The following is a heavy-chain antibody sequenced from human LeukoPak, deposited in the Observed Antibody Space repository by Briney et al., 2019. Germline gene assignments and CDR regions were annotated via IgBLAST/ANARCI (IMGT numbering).Heavy chain of an antibody. V-gene: IGHV4-61*02. CDR2: IYTSGST. Sequence: RTSQTLSLTCTVSGGSISSGSYYWSWIRQPAGKGLEWIGRIYTSGSTNYNPSLKGRVTISVDTSKNQFSLKLSSVTAADTAVYYCASFRGATAYWGQGTLVTVSS. CDR1: GGSISSGSYY. CDR3: ASFRGATAY. J-gene: IGHJ4*02. D-gene: IGHD1-26*01.